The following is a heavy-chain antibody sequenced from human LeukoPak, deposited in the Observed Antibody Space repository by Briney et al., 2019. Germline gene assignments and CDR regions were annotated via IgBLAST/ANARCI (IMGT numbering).Heavy chain of an antibody. CDR3: ARVTSWAAAGYYFDY. Sequence: GGSLRLSCAASGFTFNYYSIHWVRQAPGKGLEYVSAISPSGGHTYYANSVKGRFTISRDNAKNTLYLQMNSLRAEDTAVYYCARVTSWAAAGYYFDYWGQGTLVTVSS. V-gene: IGHV3-64*01. J-gene: IGHJ4*02. CDR1: GFTFNYYS. D-gene: IGHD6-13*01. CDR2: ISPSGGHT.